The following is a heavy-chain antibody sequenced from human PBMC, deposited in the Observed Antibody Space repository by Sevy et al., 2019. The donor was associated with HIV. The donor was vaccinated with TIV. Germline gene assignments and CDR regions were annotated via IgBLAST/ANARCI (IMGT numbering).Heavy chain of an antibody. V-gene: IGHV3-53*01. CDR1: GFTVSSNY. Sequence: GGSLRLSCAASGFTVSSNYMSWVRQAPGKGLEWVSVIYSGDSISYADSVKGRFTITRDNSKNTLYLQMNSLGADDTAVYYGAVVAEGYWGQGTLVTVSS. CDR3: AVVAEGY. CDR2: IYSGDSI. D-gene: IGHD6-13*01. J-gene: IGHJ4*02.